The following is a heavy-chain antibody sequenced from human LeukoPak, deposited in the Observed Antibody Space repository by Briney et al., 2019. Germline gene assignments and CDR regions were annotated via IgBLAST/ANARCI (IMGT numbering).Heavy chain of an antibody. CDR2: FFYSDST. CDR3: ARDPSGYHDAFDI. D-gene: IGHD3-22*01. J-gene: IGHJ3*02. Sequence: SETLSLTCSVSGGSISNYYWSWIRQPPGKGLEWIGYFFYSDSTNYNPSLKSRVTISVDTSKNQFSLKLSSVTAADTAVYYCARDPSGYHDAFDIWGQGTMVTVSS. CDR1: GGSISNYY. V-gene: IGHV4-59*01.